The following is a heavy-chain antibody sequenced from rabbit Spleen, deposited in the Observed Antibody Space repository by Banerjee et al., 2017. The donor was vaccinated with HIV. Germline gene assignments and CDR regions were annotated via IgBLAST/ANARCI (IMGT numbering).Heavy chain of an antibody. Sequence: QEQLEESGGDLVQPEGSLTLTCKASGLDFSSSYWICWVRQAPGKGLEYIGCIRGDSGGSDYATWVNGRFTISRTSSTTVTLQVTSLTAADTATYFCARGVYDDYDTYYFDLWGPGTLVTVS. J-gene: IGHJ4*01. CDR2: IRGDSGGS. CDR3: ARGVYDDYDTYYFDL. V-gene: IGHV1S45*01. D-gene: IGHD2-1*01. CDR1: GLDFSSSYW.